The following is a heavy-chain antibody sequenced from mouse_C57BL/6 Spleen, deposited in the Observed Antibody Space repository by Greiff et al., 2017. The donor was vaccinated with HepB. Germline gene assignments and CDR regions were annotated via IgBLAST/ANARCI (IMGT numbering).Heavy chain of an antibody. Sequence: QVQLKQSGPGLVQPSQSLSITCTVSGFSLTSYGVHWVRQSPGKGLEWLGVIWRGGSTDYNAAFMSRLRITKDNSKSQVFFKMNSLQADDTAIYYWGKAPPLQWYFDVWGTGTTVTVSS. CDR2: IWRGGST. CDR1: GFSLTSYG. V-gene: IGHV2-5*01. J-gene: IGHJ1*03. CDR3: GKAPPLQWYFDV.